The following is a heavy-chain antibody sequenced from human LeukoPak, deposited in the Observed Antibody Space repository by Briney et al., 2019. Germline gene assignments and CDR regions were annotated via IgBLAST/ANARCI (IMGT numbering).Heavy chain of an antibody. Sequence: PGGSLRLSCAASGFTFSSYSMNWVRQAPGKGLEWVSSISSSSSYIYYADSVKGRFTISRDNAKNSLYLQMNSLRAEDTAVYYCARSPSYSYDRSGSYGLDYWGQGTLVT. CDR2: ISSSSSYI. CDR3: ARSPSYSYDRSGSYGLDY. J-gene: IGHJ4*02. D-gene: IGHD3-22*01. CDR1: GFTFSSYS. V-gene: IGHV3-21*01.